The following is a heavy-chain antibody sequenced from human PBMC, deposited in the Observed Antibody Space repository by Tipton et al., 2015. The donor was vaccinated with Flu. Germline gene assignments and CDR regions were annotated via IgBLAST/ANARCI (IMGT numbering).Heavy chain of an antibody. CDR2: ISGSSDST. D-gene: IGHD3-22*01. Sequence: PLRLSCAASGFTFSSYAMSWVRQAPGKGLEWVSTISGSSDSTHYADSVKGRFTISRDNSKNAVFLQMNSLRAEDTAVYYCAKWTYYSDSTPNWGQGTLVTVS. V-gene: IGHV3-23*01. CDR3: AKWTYYSDSTPN. J-gene: IGHJ1*01. CDR1: GFTFSSYA.